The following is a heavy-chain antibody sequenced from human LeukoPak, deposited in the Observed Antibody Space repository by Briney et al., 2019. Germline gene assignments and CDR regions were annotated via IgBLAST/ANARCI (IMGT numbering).Heavy chain of an antibody. CDR3: AKVAPNCSGGSCYSFAYYYGMDV. CDR2: ISGSGGST. V-gene: IGHV3-23*01. J-gene: IGHJ6*02. Sequence: GGSLRLSCAGSGFIFKNDDINWVRQAPGKGLEWVSAISGSGGSTYYADSVKGRFTISRDNSKNTLYLQMNSLRAEDTAVYYCAKVAPNCSGGSCYSFAYYYGMDVWGQGTTVTVSS. D-gene: IGHD2-15*01. CDR1: GFIFKNDD.